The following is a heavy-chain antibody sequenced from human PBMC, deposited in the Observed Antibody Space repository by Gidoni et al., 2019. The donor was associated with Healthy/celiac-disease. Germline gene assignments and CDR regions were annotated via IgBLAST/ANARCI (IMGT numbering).Heavy chain of an antibody. CDR1: GGSFSGYY. CDR2: INHSGST. D-gene: IGHD1-1*01. J-gene: IGHJ4*02. CDR3: ARQGTFSY. V-gene: IGHV4-34*01. Sequence: QVQLQPWAAGLFKPSQTLSLTCAVYGGSFSGYYWSWSLQPPGKGLEWIGEINHSGSTNYNPSLKSRVTISGDKSKNQVSLKLSSGTAADTAVYYCARQGTFSYWGQGTLVTVSS.